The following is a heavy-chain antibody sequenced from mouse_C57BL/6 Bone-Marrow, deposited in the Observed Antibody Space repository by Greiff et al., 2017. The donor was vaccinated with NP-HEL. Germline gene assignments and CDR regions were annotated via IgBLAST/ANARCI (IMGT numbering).Heavy chain of an antibody. D-gene: IGHD1-1*01. J-gene: IGHJ2*01. CDR1: GYTFTDYY. V-gene: IGHV1-76*01. CDR3: ARDDYYGSSYDY. Sequence: VQLQQSGAELVRPGASVKLSCKASGYTFTDYYINWVKQRPGQGLEWIARIYPGSGNTYYNEKFKGKATLTAEKSSSTAYMQLSSLTSEDSAVYFCARDDYYGSSYDYWGQGTTLTVSS. CDR2: IYPGSGNT.